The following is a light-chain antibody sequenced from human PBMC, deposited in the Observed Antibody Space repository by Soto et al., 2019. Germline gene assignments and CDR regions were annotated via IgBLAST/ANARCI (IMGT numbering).Light chain of an antibody. CDR1: QSLLYSNGYNY. J-gene: IGKJ2*01. Sequence: DIVMTQSPLSLPVTPGEAASISCRSSQSLLYSNGYNYLAWYLQMPGQSPQLLISLGSNRASGVPVRFSGSGSGIDFTLKMIRVEAVDVGVYYFMQARQSPRILGQWTKLDIK. V-gene: IGKV2-28*01. CDR2: LGS. CDR3: MQARQSPRI.